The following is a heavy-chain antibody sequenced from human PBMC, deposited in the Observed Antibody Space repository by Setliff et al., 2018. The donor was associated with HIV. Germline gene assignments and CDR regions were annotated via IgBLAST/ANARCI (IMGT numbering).Heavy chain of an antibody. J-gene: IGHJ4*02. CDR3: VRVYRAGSWDY. CDR1: GFTFSTYW. CDR2: IQRDGSEK. D-gene: IGHD6-13*01. V-gene: IGHV3-7*01. Sequence: PGGSLRLSCAASGFTFSTYWMSWVRQAPGEGPEWVANIQRDGSEKNYVDSVKGRFTISRDNAKNSLYLQMNSLRAEDTAVYYCVRVYRAGSWDYWGQGTLVTVSS.